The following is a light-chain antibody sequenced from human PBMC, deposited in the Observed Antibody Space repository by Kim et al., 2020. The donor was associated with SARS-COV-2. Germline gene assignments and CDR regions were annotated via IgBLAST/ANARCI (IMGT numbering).Light chain of an antibody. CDR3: QVWASSTVV. CDR1: SIGSIN. V-gene: IGLV3-9*01. Sequence: SVALGQTARTTCGGNSIGSINVPWFQQKPGQAPVLLIYRDTNQPSGIPERFSGSNSGNTATLTISSAQAGDEADYYCQVWASSTVVFGGGTQLTVL. J-gene: IGLJ3*02. CDR2: RDT.